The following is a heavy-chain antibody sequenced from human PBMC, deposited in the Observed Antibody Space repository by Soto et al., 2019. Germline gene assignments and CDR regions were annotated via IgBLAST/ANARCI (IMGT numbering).Heavy chain of an antibody. Sequence: PSETLSLTCTVSGGSISSGDYYWNWIRQPPGKGLEWIGYIYYSGSTYYNPSLKSRVTISVDTSKNQFSLKLSSVTAADTAVYYCAAQGPAAILVSWFDPWGQGTLVTV. J-gene: IGHJ5*02. CDR2: IYYSGST. CDR1: GGSISSGDYY. D-gene: IGHD2-2*02. CDR3: AAQGPAAILVSWFDP. V-gene: IGHV4-30-4*01.